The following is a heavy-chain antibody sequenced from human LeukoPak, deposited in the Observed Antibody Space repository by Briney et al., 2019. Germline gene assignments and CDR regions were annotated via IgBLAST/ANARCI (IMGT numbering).Heavy chain of an antibody. V-gene: IGHV3-66*01. D-gene: IGHD3-9*01. CDR2: IYSGGST. Sequence: GGSLRLSCAASGFTFNNHWMSWVRQAPGKGLEWVSVIYSGGSTYYADSVKGRFTISRDNSKNTLYLQMNSLRAEDTAVYYCARGPAIFGSDFDYWGQGTLVTVSS. CDR1: GFTFNNHW. CDR3: ARGPAIFGSDFDY. J-gene: IGHJ4*02.